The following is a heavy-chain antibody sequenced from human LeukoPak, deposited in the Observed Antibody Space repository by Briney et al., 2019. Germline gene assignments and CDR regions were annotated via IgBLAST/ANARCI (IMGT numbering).Heavy chain of an antibody. CDR3: ARDSSSSWYWDYFDY. CDR1: GYTFTVYY. Sequence: ASVKVSCKASGYTFTVYYMHWVRQAPGQGLEWMGRINPNSGGTNYAQKFQGRVTMTRDTSISTAYMELSRLRSDDTAVYYCARDSSSSWYWDYFDYWGQGTLVTVSS. V-gene: IGHV1-2*06. J-gene: IGHJ4*02. D-gene: IGHD6-13*01. CDR2: INPNSGGT.